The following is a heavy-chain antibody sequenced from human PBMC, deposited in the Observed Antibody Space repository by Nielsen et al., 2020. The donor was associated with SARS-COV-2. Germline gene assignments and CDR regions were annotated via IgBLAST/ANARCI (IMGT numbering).Heavy chain of an antibody. D-gene: IGHD2-2*01. Sequence: GESLKISCAASGFIFRSYGMHWVRQALGKGLEWVAVISYDGSNKYYADSVKGRFTITRDISKNTLYLQVNSLRAEDTAVYYCAKGSDCSSTSCPGDYYYGMDVWGQGTTVTVSS. J-gene: IGHJ6*02. CDR1: GFIFRSYG. V-gene: IGHV3-30*18. CDR2: ISYDGSNK. CDR3: AKGSDCSSTSCPGDYYYGMDV.